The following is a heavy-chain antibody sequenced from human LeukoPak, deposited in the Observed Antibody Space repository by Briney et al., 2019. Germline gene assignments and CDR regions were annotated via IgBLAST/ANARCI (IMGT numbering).Heavy chain of an antibody. CDR1: GYTFGNYF. J-gene: IGHJ3*01. CDR2: INPSGDTS. V-gene: IGHV1-46*01. D-gene: IGHD1-26*01. Sequence: ASVKVSCKASGYTFGNYFMHWVRQAPGQGLEWMAMINPSGDTSNYAENFLGRGTMTRDTSTSAVYMELSGLRSEDTAVYYCARGILGAPVAFDLWGQGTTVIVSS. CDR3: ARGILGAPVAFDL.